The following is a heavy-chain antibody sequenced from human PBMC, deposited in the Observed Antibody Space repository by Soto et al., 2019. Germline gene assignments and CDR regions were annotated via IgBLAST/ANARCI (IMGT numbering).Heavy chain of an antibody. CDR2: INHSGST. CDR1: GGSFSGYY. D-gene: IGHD2-21*02. CDR3: ANYPTTVVVVTAIPDY. Sequence: QVQLQQWGAGLLKPSETLSLTCAVYGGSFSGYYWSWIRQPPGKGLEWIGEINHSGSTNYNPSLKIRVTISVDTSKNQFSLKLSSVTAADTAVYYCANYPTTVVVVTAIPDYWGQGTLVTVSS. J-gene: IGHJ4*02. V-gene: IGHV4-34*01.